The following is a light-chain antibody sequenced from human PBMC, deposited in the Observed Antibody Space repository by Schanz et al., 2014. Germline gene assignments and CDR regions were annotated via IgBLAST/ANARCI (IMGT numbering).Light chain of an antibody. CDR1: QSVTSSY. Sequence: EIVLTQSPGTLSLSPGERATLSCRASQSVTSSYLAWYQQKRGQAPRLLIYGASTRATGIPARFSGSGSGTEFTLTISSRQSEDFAVYYCHHYGGSPYTFGQGTKLEIK. V-gene: IGKV3-20*01. CDR2: GAS. CDR3: HHYGGSPYT. J-gene: IGKJ2*01.